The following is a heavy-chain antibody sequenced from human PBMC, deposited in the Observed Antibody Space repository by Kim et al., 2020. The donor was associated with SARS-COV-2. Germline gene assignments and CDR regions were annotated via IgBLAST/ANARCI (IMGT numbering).Heavy chain of an antibody. CDR2: IYYTGST. J-gene: IGHJ4*02. CDR3: ARGYYDNIVYDHSPGE. V-gene: IGHV4-39*01. D-gene: IGHD3-16*01. CDR1: GGSISSTSFS. Sequence: SETLSLTCSVSGGSISSTSFSWRWIRQPPGKGLEWIGSIYYTGSTYYNPSLKSRVTISVDTSRNQFSLKLSSVTAADTAVYYCARGYYDNIVYDHSPGEWGQGTLVTVSS.